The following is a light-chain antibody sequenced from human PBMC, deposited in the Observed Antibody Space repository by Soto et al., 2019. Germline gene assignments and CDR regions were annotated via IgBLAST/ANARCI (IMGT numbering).Light chain of an antibody. CDR2: GAS. CDR1: QSVTSSS. Sequence: EIVLTQSPGTLSLSPGERATLSCRASQSVTSSSLAWYQQKPGQAPRLLIYGASGRATRIPDRFSGSGSGTDFTLTISRLEPEDFAVYFCHQYSSSPWTFGQGTKVEVK. CDR3: HQYSSSPWT. V-gene: IGKV3-20*01. J-gene: IGKJ1*01.